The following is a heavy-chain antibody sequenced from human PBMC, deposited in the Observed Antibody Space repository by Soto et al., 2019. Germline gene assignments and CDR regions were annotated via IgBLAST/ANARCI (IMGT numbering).Heavy chain of an antibody. CDR2: IYWDDDK. CDR3: AHSRFTYGPRFDP. V-gene: IGHV2-5*02. J-gene: IGHJ5*02. CDR1: GCSITSGFY. Sequence: TLSLTCTVSGCSITSGFYWGWVRQPPGKALEWLALIYWDDDKRYRPSLKNRLTIISDTSKNRVVLTMTNMNPLDSATYYCAHSRFTYGPRFDPWGQGTLVTVSS. D-gene: IGHD3-10*01.